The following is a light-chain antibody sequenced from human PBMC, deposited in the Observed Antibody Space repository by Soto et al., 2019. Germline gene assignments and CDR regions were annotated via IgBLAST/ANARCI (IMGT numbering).Light chain of an antibody. CDR2: GAS. CDR1: QSVSST. J-gene: IGKJ1*01. V-gene: IGKV3-15*01. CDR3: QQYNNWPPTWT. Sequence: VMTQSPATLSVSPGVRATLSCRASQSVSSTLAWYQQNPGQAPRLLIYGASTRATGIPARFSGSGSGTEFTLTISSLQSEDFAVYYCQQYNNWPPTWTFGQGTKVEIK.